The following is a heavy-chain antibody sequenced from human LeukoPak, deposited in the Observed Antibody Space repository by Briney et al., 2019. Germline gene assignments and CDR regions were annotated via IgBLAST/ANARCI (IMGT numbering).Heavy chain of an antibody. Sequence: GGSLRLSCAASGFTFTTYSMNWVRQAPGKGLEWVSSISRSSSYIYYADSVKGRFTISRDNAKNSPYLQMNSLTAEDTALYYCARDSYDSSGYPSFGYWGQGTLVTVSS. J-gene: IGHJ4*02. CDR3: ARDSYDSSGYPSFGY. V-gene: IGHV3-21*01. CDR2: ISRSSSYI. D-gene: IGHD3-22*01. CDR1: GFTFTTYS.